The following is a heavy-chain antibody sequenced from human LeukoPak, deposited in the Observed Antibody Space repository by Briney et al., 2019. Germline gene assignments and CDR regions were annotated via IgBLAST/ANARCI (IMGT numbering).Heavy chain of an antibody. J-gene: IGHJ4*02. D-gene: IGHD6-25*01. CDR1: GDSISRSTYY. Sequence: SETLSLTCTASGDSISRSTYYWAWIRQPPGKGLEWIGSVYYGQSPYFNPSLESRATISMDTSKNHFSLKMSSVTAADTAVYYCARSSGTGTFSYWGQGTLVTVSS. CDR2: VYYGQSP. V-gene: IGHV4-39*02. CDR3: ARSSGTGTFSY.